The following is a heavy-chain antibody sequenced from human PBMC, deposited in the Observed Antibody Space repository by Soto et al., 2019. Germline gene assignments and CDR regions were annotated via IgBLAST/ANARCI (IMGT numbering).Heavy chain of an antibody. J-gene: IGHJ6*02. V-gene: IGHV3-74*01. Sequence: GGSLRLSCAASGFTFSSYWMHWVRQAPGKGLVWVSRINSDGSSTSYADSVKGRFTISRDNAKNTLYLQMNSLRAVDTAVYYCARVSYDSSGYYWTYGMDVWGQGTTVTVSS. CDR3: ARVSYDSSGYYWTYGMDV. CDR2: INSDGSST. D-gene: IGHD3-22*01. CDR1: GFTFSSYW.